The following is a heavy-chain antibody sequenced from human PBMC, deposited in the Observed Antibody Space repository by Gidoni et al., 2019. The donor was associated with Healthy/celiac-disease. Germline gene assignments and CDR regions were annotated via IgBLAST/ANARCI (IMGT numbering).Heavy chain of an antibody. CDR3: AKDIARGGYFDRLYPSSFDY. J-gene: IGHJ4*02. CDR1: GFTFDDYA. D-gene: IGHD3-9*01. CDR2: ISGDGGST. Sequence: ELQLVASGGGVVKPGCALRFSCAASGFTFDDYAWHRVHQVPGKGLEWVSLISGDGGSTYYAYSVNGRFTISRDNSKNSLYLQMNSLRTEYTALYYCAKDIARGGYFDRLYPSSFDYWGQGTLVTVSS. V-gene: IGHV3-43*02.